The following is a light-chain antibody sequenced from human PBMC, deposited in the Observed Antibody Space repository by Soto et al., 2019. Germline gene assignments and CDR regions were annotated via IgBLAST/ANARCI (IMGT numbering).Light chain of an antibody. J-gene: IGKJ5*01. CDR2: GAS. V-gene: IGKV3-11*01. Sequence: EIVLTQSPATLSLSPGERATLSCWASQSVGDYLAWYQQKPGQTPRLLIFGASNRATGIPARISGSGSGTDFTLTISSLEPEDFAVYYCQQRHSWPITFGQGTHLEI. CDR1: QSVGDY. CDR3: QQRHSWPIT.